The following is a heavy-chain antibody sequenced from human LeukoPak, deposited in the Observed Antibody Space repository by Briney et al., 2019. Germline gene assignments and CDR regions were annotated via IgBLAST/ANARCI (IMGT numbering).Heavy chain of an antibody. V-gene: IGHV4-34*01. CDR1: GGSFSGYY. D-gene: IGHD3-3*01. CDR3: ARGLKYYDFWSGYSYDFDI. CDR2: INHSGST. Sequence: SETLSLTCAVYGGSFSGYYWSWIRQPPGKGLEWIGEINHSGSTNYNPSLKSRVTISVDTSKNQFSLKLSSVTAADTAVYYCARGLKYYDFWSGYSYDFDIWGQGTMVTVSS. J-gene: IGHJ3*02.